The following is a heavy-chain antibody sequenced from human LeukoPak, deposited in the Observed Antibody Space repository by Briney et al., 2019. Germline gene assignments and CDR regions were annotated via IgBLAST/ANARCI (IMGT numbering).Heavy chain of an antibody. CDR2: ISSSSSYI. CDR1: GFTFSSYS. V-gene: IGHV3-21*01. Sequence: GGSLRLSCAASGFTFSSYSMNWVRQAPGKGLEWVSSISSSSSYIYYADSVKGRFTISRDNAKNSLYLQMNSLRAEDTAVYYCARDGDYYDSSGYPGYYWGQGTLVTVSS. J-gene: IGHJ4*02. D-gene: IGHD3-22*01. CDR3: ARDGDYYDSSGYPGYY.